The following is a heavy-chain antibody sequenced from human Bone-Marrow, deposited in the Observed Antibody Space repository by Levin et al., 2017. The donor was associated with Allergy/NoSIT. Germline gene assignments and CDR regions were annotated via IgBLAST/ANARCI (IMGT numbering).Heavy chain of an antibody. CDR2: ISSSGGAT. CDR1: GFTFSKYV. Sequence: GESLKISCVVSGFTFSKYVMSWVRQAPGRGLECVATISSSGGATYYGDSVRGRFTVTRDNSKRTLYLQMRGLRAEDSAIYFCAKVWEAAEDVDYWGQGTLVTVSS. J-gene: IGHJ4*02. CDR3: AKVWEAAEDVDY. V-gene: IGHV3-23*01. D-gene: IGHD1-26*01.